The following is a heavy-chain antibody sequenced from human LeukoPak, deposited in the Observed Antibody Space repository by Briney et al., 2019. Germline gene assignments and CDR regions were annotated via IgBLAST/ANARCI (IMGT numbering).Heavy chain of an antibody. D-gene: IGHD3-10*01. J-gene: IGHJ5*02. Sequence: SETLSLTCAVYGGSFSGYYWSWIRQPPGKGLEWIGEINHSGSTNYNPSLKSRVTISVDTSKSQFSLKLSSVTAADTAVYYCARGRRDVYGSGSYWFDPWGQGTLVTVSS. CDR2: INHSGST. V-gene: IGHV4-34*01. CDR3: ARGRRDVYGSGSYWFDP. CDR1: GGSFSGYY.